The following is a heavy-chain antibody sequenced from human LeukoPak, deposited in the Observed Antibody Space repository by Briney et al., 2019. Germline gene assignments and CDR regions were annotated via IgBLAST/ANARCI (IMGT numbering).Heavy chain of an antibody. CDR3: ARGGIVVIPALDF. Sequence: PSETLSLTCAVSGYSISSGYYWGWIRLPPGKGLEWIGCSYHTGTTYYNPSLQSRVTISVDTAKNQFSLRLSSVTATDTAVYYCARGGIVVIPALDFWGQGTQVTVSS. CDR1: GYSISSGYY. V-gene: IGHV4-38-2*01. D-gene: IGHD3-22*01. CDR2: SYHTGTT. J-gene: IGHJ4*02.